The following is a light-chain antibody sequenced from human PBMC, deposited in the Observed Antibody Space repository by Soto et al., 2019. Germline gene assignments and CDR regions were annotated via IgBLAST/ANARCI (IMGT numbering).Light chain of an antibody. V-gene: IGKV3-20*01. CDR1: QSVRSNY. CDR2: AAS. Sequence: ELVLTQSPGTLSLSPGERATLSCRASQSVRSNYLAWYQQKPGQAPRLLIYAASSRATGIPDRFSGSGSGTDFPLTINRLEPEDFAVYYCQQYGASPPWTFGLGTKVEMK. CDR3: QQYGASPPWT. J-gene: IGKJ1*01.